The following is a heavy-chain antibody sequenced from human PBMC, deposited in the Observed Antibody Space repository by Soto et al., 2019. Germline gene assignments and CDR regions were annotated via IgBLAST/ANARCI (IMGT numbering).Heavy chain of an antibody. CDR3: ATGVKYSSGWKGAFDI. J-gene: IGHJ3*02. V-gene: IGHV3-15*07. Sequence: EAQLVESGGGLVKPGGSLRLSCAASGFTFSYAWMNWVRQAPGKGLEWVGRIKSNTDGGTADYGAPVKGRFTMSRDDSENTLYLQMNGLKTEDTAIYYCATGVKYSSGWKGAFDIWGQGTMVTVSP. D-gene: IGHD6-19*01. CDR1: GFTFSYAW. CDR2: IKSNTDGGTA.